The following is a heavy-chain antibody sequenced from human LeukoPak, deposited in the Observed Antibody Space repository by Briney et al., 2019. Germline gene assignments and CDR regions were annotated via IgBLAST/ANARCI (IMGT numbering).Heavy chain of an antibody. D-gene: IGHD3-22*01. Sequence: GRSLRLSCAASGFTFSHCYMSWIRQAPGKGLEWVSYISSSCNTIYYADSVKGRFTISRDNAKNSLYLQMNSLRAEDTAVYYCARDGHYYDSSGSTYYYYMDVWGKGTTVTMSS. J-gene: IGHJ6*03. CDR2: ISSSCNTI. CDR3: ARDGHYYDSSGSTYYYYMDV. CDR1: GFTFSHCY. V-gene: IGHV3-11*04.